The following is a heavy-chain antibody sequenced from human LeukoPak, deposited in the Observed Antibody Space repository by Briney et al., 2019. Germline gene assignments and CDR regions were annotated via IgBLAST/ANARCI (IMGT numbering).Heavy chain of an antibody. CDR1: GDSVSSNSAA. Sequence: SQTLSLTCAISGDSVSSNSAAWNWIRQSPSRGLEWLGRTYYRSGWYNDYTVSVQGRISINPDTTKNHFSLQLNSVTPDDTAIYYCARDRRSFSGWFDPWGQGTLVTVSS. J-gene: IGHJ5*02. D-gene: IGHD2/OR15-2a*01. CDR3: ARDRRSFSGWFDP. V-gene: IGHV6-1*01. CDR2: TYYRSGWYN.